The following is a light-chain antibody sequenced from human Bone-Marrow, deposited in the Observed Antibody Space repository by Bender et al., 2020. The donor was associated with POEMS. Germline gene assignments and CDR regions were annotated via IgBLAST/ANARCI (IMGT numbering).Light chain of an antibody. V-gene: IGLV2-14*01. Sequence: QSALTQPASVSASPGQWITISCTGTSLDVGSYDYVSWYQHHPGKAPKLMIFDVSNRPSGVSPRFSGSKSGNTASLTISGLHTDDEADYYCSSYTGTSTPLVFGTGTKVTVL. J-gene: IGLJ1*01. CDR1: SLDVGSYDY. CDR2: DVS. CDR3: SSYTGTSTPLV.